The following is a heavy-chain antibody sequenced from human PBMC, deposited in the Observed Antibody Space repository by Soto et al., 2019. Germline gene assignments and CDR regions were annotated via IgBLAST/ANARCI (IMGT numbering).Heavy chain of an antibody. Sequence: QVQLVESGGGVVQPGRSLRLSCAASGFTFSSYGMHWVRQAPGKGLEWVAVISYDGSNKYYADSVKGRFTISRDNSKNTLYLQMNILRAEDTAVYYCATDMTTLTDDYWGQGTLVTVSS. CDR1: GFTFSSYG. D-gene: IGHD4-17*01. J-gene: IGHJ4*02. V-gene: IGHV3-30*03. CDR3: ATDMTTLTDDY. CDR2: ISYDGSNK.